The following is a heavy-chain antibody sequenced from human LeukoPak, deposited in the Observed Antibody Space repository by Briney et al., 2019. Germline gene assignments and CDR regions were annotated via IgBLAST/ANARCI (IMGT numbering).Heavy chain of an antibody. Sequence: GGSLRLSCVGSGFTFSSYAMSWVRQAPGKGLEWVSVISGSGGSTNHANSVKGRFTISRDNSKNTLSLQLNSLRAEDTAVYYCAKGTSSSCYSAPNYWGQETLVTVSS. D-gene: IGHD2-15*01. CDR1: GFTFSSYA. CDR2: ISGSGGST. CDR3: AKGTSSSCYSAPNY. V-gene: IGHV3-23*01. J-gene: IGHJ4*02.